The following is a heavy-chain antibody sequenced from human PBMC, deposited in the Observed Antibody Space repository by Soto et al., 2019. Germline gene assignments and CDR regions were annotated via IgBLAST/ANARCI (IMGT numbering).Heavy chain of an antibody. V-gene: IGHV1-8*01. CDR1: GYTFTSYD. CDR3: ARKNYDVLYYYYMDV. D-gene: IGHD1-7*01. CDR2: MNPNSGNT. J-gene: IGHJ6*03. Sequence: ASVKVSCKAYGYTFTSYDINWVRQATGQGLEWMGWMNPNSGNTGYAQKFQGRVTMTRNTSISTAYMELSSLRSEDTAVYYCARKNYDVLYYYYMDVWGKGTTVTVSS.